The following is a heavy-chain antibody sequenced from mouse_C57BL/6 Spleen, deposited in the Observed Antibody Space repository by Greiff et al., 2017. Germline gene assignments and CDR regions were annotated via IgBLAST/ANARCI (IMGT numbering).Heavy chain of an antibody. CDR2: IYPGGGDT. CDR3: ARGGLTTTVVAPPGY. Sequence: VQLVESGAELVKPGASVKISCKASGYAFSSYWMHWVKQRPGTGLEWIGQIYPGGGDTNYTGTFKGKATLTADKSSSPASMQLSSLTSEASAVEFGARGGLTTTVVAPPGYGGQGTTLTVSS. CDR1: GYAFSSYW. V-gene: IGHV1-80*01. D-gene: IGHD1-1*01. J-gene: IGHJ2*01.